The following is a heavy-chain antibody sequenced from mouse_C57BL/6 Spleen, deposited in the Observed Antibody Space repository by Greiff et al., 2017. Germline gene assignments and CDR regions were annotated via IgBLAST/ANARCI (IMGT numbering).Heavy chain of an antibody. D-gene: IGHD2-4*01. CDR1: GYSITSGYY. V-gene: IGHV3-6*01. CDR3: ARREYYYDEYFDV. J-gene: IGHJ1*03. Sequence: EVQLQESGPGLVKPSQSLSLSCSVTGYSITSGYYWNWIRQFPGNKLEWMGYISDDGSNNYNPTLKNRITFPRDTSKNQFFLKLNSVTTEDTATYYCARREYYYDEYFDVWGKGTTVTVSS. CDR2: ISDDGSN.